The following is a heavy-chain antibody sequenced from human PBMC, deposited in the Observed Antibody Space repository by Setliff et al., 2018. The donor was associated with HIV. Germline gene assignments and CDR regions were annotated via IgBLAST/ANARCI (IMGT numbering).Heavy chain of an antibody. D-gene: IGHD7-27*01. J-gene: IGHJ4*02. Sequence: SETLSLTCSVSGGSITSTTYCWGWVRQPPGKGLEWIGSICYTGRTYSSPSLKSRVTISVDTSRNYFSLELTSMTAADTAVYYCASEFQLGTDTPEIDYWGQGTQVTVSS. CDR2: ICYTGRT. CDR1: GGSITSTTYC. CDR3: ASEFQLGTDTPEIDY. V-gene: IGHV4-39*07.